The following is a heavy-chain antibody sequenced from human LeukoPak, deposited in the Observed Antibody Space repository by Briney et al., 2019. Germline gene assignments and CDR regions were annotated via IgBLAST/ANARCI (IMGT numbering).Heavy chain of an antibody. D-gene: IGHD5-24*01. CDR1: GGSISSGTYS. CDR3: ARGWLQNWFDP. J-gene: IGHJ5*02. Sequence: SETLSLTCTVSGGSISSGTYSWSWVRQPARKGLEWIGRIDTSGSTYYNPSLKSRVTISVDTSKNQFSLKLSSVTAADTAVYYCARGWLQNWFDPWGQGTLVTVSS. V-gene: IGHV4-61*02. CDR2: IDTSGST.